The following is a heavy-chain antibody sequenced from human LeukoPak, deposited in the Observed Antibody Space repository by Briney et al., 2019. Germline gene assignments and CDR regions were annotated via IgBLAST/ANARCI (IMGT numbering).Heavy chain of an antibody. CDR1: GFTFSSYA. D-gene: IGHD6-6*01. CDR3: ARDPQIAARPSYYFDY. V-gene: IGHV3-23*01. J-gene: IGHJ4*02. Sequence: PGGSLRLSCAASGFTFSSYAMSWVRQAPGKGLEWVSAISGSGGSTYYADSVKGQFTISRDNSKNTLYLQMNSLRAEDTAVYYCARDPQIAARPSYYFDYWGQGTLVTVSS. CDR2: ISGSGGST.